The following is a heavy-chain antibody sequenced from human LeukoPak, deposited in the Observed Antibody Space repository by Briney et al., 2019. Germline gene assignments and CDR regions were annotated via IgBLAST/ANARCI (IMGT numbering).Heavy chain of an antibody. CDR1: GYSISSGYY. J-gene: IGHJ6*03. D-gene: IGHD3-9*01. CDR2: IYHSGST. V-gene: IGHV4-38-2*01. Sequence: SETLSLTCAVSGYSISSGYYWGWIRQPPGKGLEWIGSIYHSGSTYYNPSLKSRITMSVDTSKNQFSLKLTSVTAADTAVYYCARHNGFDRGYYYYMDVWGKGTTVTVSS. CDR3: ARHNGFDRGYYYYMDV.